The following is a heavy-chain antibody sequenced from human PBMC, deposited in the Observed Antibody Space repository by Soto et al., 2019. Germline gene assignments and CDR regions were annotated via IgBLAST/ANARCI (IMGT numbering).Heavy chain of an antibody. V-gene: IGHV4-31*11. J-gene: IGHJ4*02. Sequence: SETLSLTCAVYGGSFSGYYWTWIRQHPGKGLEWIGYIYYSGSTYYNPSLKSRVTISVDTSKNQFSLKLSSVTAADTAVYYCARLGSFYYGSGPDYWGQGTLVTAPQ. CDR2: IYYSGST. CDR3: ARLGSFYYGSGPDY. CDR1: GGSFSGYY. D-gene: IGHD3-10*01.